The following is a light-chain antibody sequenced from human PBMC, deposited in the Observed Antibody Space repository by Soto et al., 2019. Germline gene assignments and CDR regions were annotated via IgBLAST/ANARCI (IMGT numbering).Light chain of an antibody. V-gene: IGKV1-9*01. CDR2: AAS. J-gene: IGKJ5*01. CDR1: QGISSN. CDR3: QQINTYPIT. Sequence: DIQLTQSPSFLSASVGDRVTITCRASQGISSNLAWFQQKPGKAPKLLIYAASTLQRGVPSRFSGSGSGTEFTLTVSCLQPEDFATYYCQQINTYPITFGQGTRLEIK.